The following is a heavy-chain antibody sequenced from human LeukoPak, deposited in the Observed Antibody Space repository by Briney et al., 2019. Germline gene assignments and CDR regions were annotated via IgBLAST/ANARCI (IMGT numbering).Heavy chain of an antibody. Sequence: GGSLRLSCAASGFTVSSNYMSWVRQAPGKGLEWVSVIYSGGSTYYADSVKGRFTISRDNSKNTLYLQMNSLRAEDTAVCYCASMYGDYGDWFDPWGQGTLVTVSS. CDR2: IYSGGST. V-gene: IGHV3-53*01. J-gene: IGHJ5*02. CDR1: GFTVSSNY. CDR3: ASMYGDYGDWFDP. D-gene: IGHD4-17*01.